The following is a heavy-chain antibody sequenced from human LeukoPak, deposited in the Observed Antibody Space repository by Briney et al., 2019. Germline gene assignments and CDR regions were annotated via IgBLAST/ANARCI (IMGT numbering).Heavy chain of an antibody. D-gene: IGHD3-22*01. CDR3: ARGPYSYDSSGAFDI. CDR2: IYYSGST. J-gene: IGHJ3*02. V-gene: IGHV4-59*08. Sequence: SETLSLTCTVSGGSISNYYWSWIRQPPGKGLEWIGYIYYSGSTNYNPSLKSRVTISVDTSTKQFSLKLSSVTAADTAVYFCARGPYSYDSSGAFDIWGQGTMVTVSS. CDR1: GGSISNYY.